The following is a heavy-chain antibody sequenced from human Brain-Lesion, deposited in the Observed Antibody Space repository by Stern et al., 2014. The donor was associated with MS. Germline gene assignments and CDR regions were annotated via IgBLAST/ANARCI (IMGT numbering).Heavy chain of an antibody. CDR3: ARGESSRYYYYFDY. CDR2: IYYIGST. CDR1: GDSISSGDNY. J-gene: IGHJ4*02. D-gene: IGHD3-22*01. V-gene: IGHV4-30-4*01. Sequence: QLVQSGPGLVKPSQTLSLTRNVSGDSISSGDNYWSWIRQSPGKGLEWIGYIYYIGSTFYNPSLKSRVTISVDTSQNQFSLRLSSVTAADTAVYYCARGESSRYYYYFDYWGQGTLVTVSS.